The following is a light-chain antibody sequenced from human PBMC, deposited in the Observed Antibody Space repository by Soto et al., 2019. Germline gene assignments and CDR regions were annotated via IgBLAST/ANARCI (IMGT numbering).Light chain of an antibody. CDR3: QQYMSYWT. J-gene: IGKJ1*01. V-gene: IGKV1-5*01. Sequence: DIQMTQSPSTLSASVGDRVTITCRASQSISSWLAWYQQKPGKAPKLLIYDASRLESGFPSSFSGSGSGTVLTLADSCLQPEDCATYFCQQYMSYWTFGQGTKVEIK. CDR1: QSISSW. CDR2: DAS.